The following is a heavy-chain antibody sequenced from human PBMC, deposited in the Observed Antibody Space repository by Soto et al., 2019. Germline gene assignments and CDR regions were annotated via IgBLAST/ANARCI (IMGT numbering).Heavy chain of an antibody. D-gene: IGHD6-13*01. CDR3: ARVLQSSWYIQNFDY. CDR2: INPESGDT. Sequence: ASVKVSCKASGYTFTGYYMHWVRQAPGQGLEWMGWINPESGDTDYAQKFQGRVTMTRDTSISTAYMELSRLRSDDSAVYYCARVLQSSWYIQNFDYWGQGTRVTVSS. V-gene: IGHV1-2*02. J-gene: IGHJ4*02. CDR1: GYTFTGYY.